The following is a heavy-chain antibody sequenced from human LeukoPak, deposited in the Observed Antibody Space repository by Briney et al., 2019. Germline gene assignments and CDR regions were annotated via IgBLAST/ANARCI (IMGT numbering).Heavy chain of an antibody. CDR3: AKARTKVATVTYFDY. Sequence: PGGSLRLSCAASGFTFSSYGMHWVRQAPGKGLEGVAVISYDGSNKYYADSVKGRFTVSRDNSKTTLYLQMNSLRAEDTAVYYCAKARTKVATVTYFDYWGQGTLVTVSS. D-gene: IGHD5-12*01. CDR2: ISYDGSNK. J-gene: IGHJ4*02. V-gene: IGHV3-30*18. CDR1: GFTFSSYG.